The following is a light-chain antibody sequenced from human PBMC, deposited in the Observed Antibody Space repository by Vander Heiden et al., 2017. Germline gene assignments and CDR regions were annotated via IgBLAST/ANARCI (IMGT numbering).Light chain of an antibody. CDR3: SSYRSSSSTPYV. V-gene: IGLV2-14*03. Sequence: QSALTQPASVSGSPGQSITISCTGPSSDVGGYNYVSWYQQHPGKAPKLMVFDVSNRPSGVSNRFSGSKSGDTASLTISGLQADDEADYYCSSYRSSSSTPYVFGTGTKVTVL. J-gene: IGLJ1*01. CDR1: SSDVGGYNY. CDR2: DVS.